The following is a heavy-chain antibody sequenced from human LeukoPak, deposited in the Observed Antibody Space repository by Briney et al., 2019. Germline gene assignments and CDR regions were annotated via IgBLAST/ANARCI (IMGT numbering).Heavy chain of an antibody. CDR2: INHSGST. V-gene: IGHV4-34*01. J-gene: IGHJ4*02. D-gene: IGHD4-17*01. CDR1: GGSFSGYY. Sequence: PSETLSLTCAVYGGSFSGYYWSWIRQPPGKGLEWIGEINHSGSTNYNPSLKSRVTISVDTSKNQFSLKLSSVTAADTAVYYCARFSNNHGGKFDYWGQGTLVTVSS. CDR3: ARFSNNHGGKFDY.